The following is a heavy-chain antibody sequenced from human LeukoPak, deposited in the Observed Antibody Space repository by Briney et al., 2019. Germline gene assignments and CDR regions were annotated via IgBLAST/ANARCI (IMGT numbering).Heavy chain of an antibody. CDR3: ARVGYYESSGYYEY. D-gene: IGHD3-22*01. CDR1: GYTLTDYY. Sequence: ASVKVSCKASGYTLTDYYMHWVRQAPGQGLEWMGRINPNSGGTNYAQKFQGRVTMTRDTSISTVYLELSRLRSDDTAVYYCARVGYYESSGYYEYWGQGTLVTVS. V-gene: IGHV1-2*06. J-gene: IGHJ4*02. CDR2: INPNSGGT.